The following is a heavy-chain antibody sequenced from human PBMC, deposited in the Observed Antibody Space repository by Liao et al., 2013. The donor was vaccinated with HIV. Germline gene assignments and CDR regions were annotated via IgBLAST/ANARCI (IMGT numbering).Heavy chain of an antibody. CDR2: IYSSGST. Sequence: QVQLQESGPGLVKASETLSLTCTVSGGSISGYYWNWIRQPAEKGLEWIGRIYSSGSTNYNPSLKSRVTISVDKSKNQFSLKLSSVTAADTAMYYCAREDWVVVPTAIGWFDPWGQGTLVTVSS. CDR1: GGSISGYY. V-gene: IGHV4-4*07. D-gene: IGHD2-2*01. CDR3: AREDWVVVPTAIGWFDP. J-gene: IGHJ5*02.